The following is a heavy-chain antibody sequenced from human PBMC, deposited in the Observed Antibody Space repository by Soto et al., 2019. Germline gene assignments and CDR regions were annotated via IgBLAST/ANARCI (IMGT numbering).Heavy chain of an antibody. CDR1: GGSISSSSYY. V-gene: IGHV4-39*01. CDR3: ARHGKYSSGSDAFDI. J-gene: IGHJ3*02. CDR2: IYYSGST. Sequence: QLQLQESGPGLVKPSETLSLTCTVSGGSISSSSYYWGWIRQPPGKGLEWIGSIYYSGSTYYNPSIKRRVTLSVDTSKNQFSLKLSSVTAADTAVYYCARHGKYSSGSDAFDIWGQGTMVTVSS. D-gene: IGHD6-19*01.